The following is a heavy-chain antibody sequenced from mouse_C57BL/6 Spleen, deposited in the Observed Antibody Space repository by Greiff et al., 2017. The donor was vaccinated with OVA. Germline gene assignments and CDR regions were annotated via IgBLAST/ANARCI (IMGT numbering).Heavy chain of an antibody. V-gene: IGHV1-81*01. CDR2: IYPRSGNT. D-gene: IGHD2-5*01. J-gene: IGHJ4*01. CDR1: GYTFTSYG. Sequence: QVQLQQSGAELARPGASVKLSCKASGYTFTSYGISWVKQRTGQGLEWIGEIYPRSGNTYYNEKFKGKATLTADKSSSTAYMELRSLTSEDSAVYFCAREGDSNYVDYAMDYWGQGTSGTVSS. CDR3: AREGDSNYVDYAMDY.